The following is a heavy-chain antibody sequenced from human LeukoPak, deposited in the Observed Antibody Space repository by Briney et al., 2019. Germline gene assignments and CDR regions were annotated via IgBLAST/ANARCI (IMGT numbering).Heavy chain of an antibody. CDR1: GFTFSSYG. CDR2: ISYDGSNK. Sequence: PGGSLRLSCAAYGFTFSSYGMHWVRQAPGKGLEWEAVISYDGSNKYYADFVKDRFTISRDNSKNKLYLQMNSMRAEGTAVYYCAKPSVRREDYYYGMDVWGQGTTVTVSS. V-gene: IGHV3-30*18. J-gene: IGHJ6*02. CDR3: AKPSVRREDYYYGMDV.